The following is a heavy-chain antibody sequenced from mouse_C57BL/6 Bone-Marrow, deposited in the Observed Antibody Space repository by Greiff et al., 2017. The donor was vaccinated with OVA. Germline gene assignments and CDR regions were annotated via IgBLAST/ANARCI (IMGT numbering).Heavy chain of an antibody. V-gene: IGHV1-81*01. CDR1: GYTFTSYG. CDR3: ARSHYGSSCYYAMDY. Sequence: QVQLKQSGAELARPGASVKLSCKASGYTFTSYGISWVKQRTGQGLEWIGELYPRSGNTYYNEKFKGKATLTADKSSSTAYMELRSLTSEDSAVYFCARSHYGSSCYYAMDYWGQGTSVTVSS. J-gene: IGHJ4*01. D-gene: IGHD1-1*01. CDR2: LYPRSGNT.